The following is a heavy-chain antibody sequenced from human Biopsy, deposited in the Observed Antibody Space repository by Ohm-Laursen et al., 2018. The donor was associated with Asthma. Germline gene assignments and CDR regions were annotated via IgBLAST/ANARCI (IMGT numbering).Heavy chain of an antibody. J-gene: IGHJ4*02. CDR3: ARGDSSNWSHYYFDY. V-gene: IGHV3-53*01. Sequence: GSLRLSCAASGFTVSTNGMSWVRQPPGKGLEWVSVIYSGGTSHTADSVRGRFTISRDYSKNTLYLQMHSLRAEDTAVYYCARGDSSNWSHYYFDYWGRGTLVTVSS. CDR2: IYSGGTS. CDR1: GFTVSTNG. D-gene: IGHD3-22*01.